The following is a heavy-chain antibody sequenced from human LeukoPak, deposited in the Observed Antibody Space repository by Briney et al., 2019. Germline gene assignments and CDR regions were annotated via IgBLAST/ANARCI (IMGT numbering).Heavy chain of an antibody. V-gene: IGHV3-23*01. CDR1: GFTFSSYA. CDR3: AKARFRGVVPAAMRFVFDY. D-gene: IGHD2-2*01. J-gene: IGHJ4*02. Sequence: PGGSLRLSCAASGFTFSSYAMSWVRQAPGKGLEWVSAISGSGGSTYYADSVKGRFTISRDNSKNTLYLQMNSLRAEDTAVYYCAKARFRGVVPAAMRFVFDYWGQGTLATVSS. CDR2: ISGSGGST.